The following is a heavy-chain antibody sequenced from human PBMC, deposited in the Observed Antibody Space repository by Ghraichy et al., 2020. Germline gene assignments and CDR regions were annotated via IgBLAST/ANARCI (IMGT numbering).Heavy chain of an antibody. J-gene: IGHJ4*02. CDR3: ATISIFGVVIIDFPDY. Sequence: GGSLRLSCAASGFTFSSYAMSWVRQAPGKGLEWVSAISGSGGSTYYADSVKGRFTISRDNSKNTLYLQMNSLRAEDTVVYYCATISIFGVVIIDFPDYWGQGTLVTVSS. CDR1: GFTFSSYA. D-gene: IGHD3-3*01. CDR2: ISGSGGST. V-gene: IGHV3-23*01.